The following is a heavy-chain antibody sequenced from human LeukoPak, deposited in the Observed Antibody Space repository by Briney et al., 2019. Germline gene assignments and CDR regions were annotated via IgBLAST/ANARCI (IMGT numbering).Heavy chain of an antibody. Sequence: GGSLRLSCAASGFTFSDYWMTWVRQAPGKGLEWVANIKQDGSEKYYVDSVKGRFTISRDKAKNSLCLQMNSLRAEDTAVYYCAYGNYYDSSGSLFDYWGQGTLVTVSS. CDR3: AYGNYYDSSGSLFDY. CDR1: GFTFSDYW. J-gene: IGHJ4*02. CDR2: IKQDGSEK. V-gene: IGHV3-7*01. D-gene: IGHD3-22*01.